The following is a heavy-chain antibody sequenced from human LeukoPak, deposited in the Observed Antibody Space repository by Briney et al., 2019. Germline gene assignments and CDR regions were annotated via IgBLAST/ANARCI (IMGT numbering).Heavy chain of an antibody. V-gene: IGHV3-30*03. J-gene: IGHJ4*02. CDR3: ARDPGITMIVVARGAFDY. CDR2: ISYDGSNK. CDR1: GFTFSSYG. Sequence: GGSLRLSCAASGFTFSSYGMHWVRQAPGKGLEWVAVISYDGSNKYYADSVKGRFTISRDNSKNTLYLQMNSLRAEDTAVYYCARDPGITMIVVARGAFDYWGQGTLVTVSS. D-gene: IGHD3-22*01.